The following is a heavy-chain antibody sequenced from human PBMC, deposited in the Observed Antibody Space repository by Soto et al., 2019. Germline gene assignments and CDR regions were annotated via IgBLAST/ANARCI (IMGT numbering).Heavy chain of an antibody. CDR1: GYTFTSYG. Sequence: QVQLVQSGAEVKKPGASVKVSCKASGYTFTSYGISWVRQAPGQGLEWMGWISAYNGNTNYAQKLLGRVTMTTVTSTSTAYMELRSLRSDDTAVYYGARVYGDPKTYSEDYWCQGTLVTVSS. CDR3: ARVYGDPKTYSEDY. J-gene: IGHJ4*02. V-gene: IGHV1-18*04. CDR2: ISAYNGNT. D-gene: IGHD4-17*01.